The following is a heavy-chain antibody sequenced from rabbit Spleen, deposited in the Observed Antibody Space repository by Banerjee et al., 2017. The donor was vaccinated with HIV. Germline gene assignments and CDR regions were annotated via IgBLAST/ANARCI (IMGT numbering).Heavy chain of an antibody. CDR2: IYGDRSGST. V-gene: IGHV1S40*01. D-gene: IGHD2-1*01. Sequence: QSLEESGGDLVKPEGSLTLTCTASGFSFSSSYYMCWVRQAPGKGLECIACIYGDRSGSTYYANWAKGRFTISRTSSTTVTVEMTSLTAAETATYFCAQGSAEMTMVITGFYLNLWGPGTLVTVS. J-gene: IGHJ4*01. CDR3: AQGSAEMTMVITGFYLNL. CDR1: GFSFSSSYY.